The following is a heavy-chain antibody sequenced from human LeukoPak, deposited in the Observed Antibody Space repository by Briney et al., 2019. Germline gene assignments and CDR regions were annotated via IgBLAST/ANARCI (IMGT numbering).Heavy chain of an antibody. Sequence: GRSLRLSCAASGFTFDDYAMHWVRQAPGKGLEWVSGISWNSGSIGYADSVKGRFTISRDNAKNSLYLQMNSLRAEDTAVYDCANIVGDTSYRGQGTLVTVSS. V-gene: IGHV3-9*01. J-gene: IGHJ4*02. CDR3: ANIVGDTSY. D-gene: IGHD1-26*01. CDR2: ISWNSGSI. CDR1: GFTFDDYA.